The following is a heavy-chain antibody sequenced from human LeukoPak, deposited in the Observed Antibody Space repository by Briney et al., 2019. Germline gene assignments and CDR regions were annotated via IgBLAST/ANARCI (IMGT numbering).Heavy chain of an antibody. CDR2: ISHSGST. Sequence: SVTLSLTCTVSSYPISSGHYWGRAREPPGKGLGWIGSISHSGSTYYKPTFKSRVTISIDTSNNQIYMQLSTVTAEDTAVYYCARALAGMDFDYWGQGTLVTVSS. CDR3: ARALAGMDFDY. J-gene: IGHJ4*02. V-gene: IGHV4-38-2*02. CDR1: SYPISSGHY. D-gene: IGHD6-19*01.